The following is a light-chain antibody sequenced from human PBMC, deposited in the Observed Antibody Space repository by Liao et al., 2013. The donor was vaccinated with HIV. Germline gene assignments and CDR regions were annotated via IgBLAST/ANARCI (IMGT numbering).Light chain of an antibody. V-gene: IGLV3-21*04. Sequence: SHVLTQPPSVSVAPGKTATITCGGNNIGSKSVHWYQQRSGQAPVLVIYYDGGRPSGIPERFSGSNSGNTATLTISRVEAGDEADYYCQVWDTSSAHQVFGGGTKLTVL. CDR1: NIGSKS. CDR3: QVWDTSSAHQV. CDR2: YDG. J-gene: IGLJ3*02.